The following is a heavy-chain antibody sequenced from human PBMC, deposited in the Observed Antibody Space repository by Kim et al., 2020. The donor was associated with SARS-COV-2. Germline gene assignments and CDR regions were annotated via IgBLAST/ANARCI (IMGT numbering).Heavy chain of an antibody. D-gene: IGHD3-10*01. CDR3: ARERHQLHGSGSYIGDDAFDI. CDR2: IYYSGST. Sequence: SETLSLTCTVSGGSISSGGYYWSWIRQHPGKGLEWIGYIYYSGSTYYNPSLKSRVTISVDTSKNQFSLKLSSVTAADTAVYYCARERHQLHGSGSYIGDDAFDIWGQGTMVTVSS. V-gene: IGHV4-31*03. CDR1: GGSISSGGYY. J-gene: IGHJ3*02.